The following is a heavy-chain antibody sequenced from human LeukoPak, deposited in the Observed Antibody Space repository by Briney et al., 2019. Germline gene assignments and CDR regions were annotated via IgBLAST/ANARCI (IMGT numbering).Heavy chain of an antibody. J-gene: IGHJ6*01. Sequence: GGSLRLSCAASGFTFSSYSMNWVRQAPGKGLEWVSSFSSSSSYIYYADSVKGRFTISRDNAKNSLYLQMNSLRAEDTAVYYCARDGYDILTGYPYYGMDVWGQGTTVTVSS. CDR2: FSSSSSYI. V-gene: IGHV3-21*01. D-gene: IGHD3-9*01. CDR3: ARDGYDILTGYPYYGMDV. CDR1: GFTFSSYS.